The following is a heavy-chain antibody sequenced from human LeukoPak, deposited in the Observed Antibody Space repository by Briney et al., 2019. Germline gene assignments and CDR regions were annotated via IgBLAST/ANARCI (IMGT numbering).Heavy chain of an antibody. CDR1: GFTFSSYA. Sequence: GGSLRLSCAASGFTFSSYAMSWVHQAPGKGLEWVSAISGSGGSTYYADSVKGRFTISRDNSKNTLYLQMNSLRAEDTAVYYCAKESTGTTLPRYFDYWGQGTLVTVSS. J-gene: IGHJ4*02. D-gene: IGHD1-1*01. CDR3: AKESTGTTLPRYFDY. CDR2: ISGSGGST. V-gene: IGHV3-23*01.